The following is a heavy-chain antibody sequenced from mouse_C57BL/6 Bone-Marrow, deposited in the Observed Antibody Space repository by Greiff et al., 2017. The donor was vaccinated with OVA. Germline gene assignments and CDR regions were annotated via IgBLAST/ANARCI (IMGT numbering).Heavy chain of an antibody. Sequence: VKLQESGAELVKPGASVKISCKASGYAFSSYWMNWVKQRPGKGLEWLGQIYPGDGATNYHGKFKGTATLTADKSSSTDYMQLSSLTSENSAVYICAREWGYFDYWGQGTTLTVSS. CDR1: GYAFSSYW. J-gene: IGHJ2*01. CDR2: IYPGDGAT. CDR3: AREWGYFDY. V-gene: IGHV1-80*01.